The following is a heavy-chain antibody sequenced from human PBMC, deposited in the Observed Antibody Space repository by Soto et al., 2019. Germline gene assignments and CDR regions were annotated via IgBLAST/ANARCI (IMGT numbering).Heavy chain of an antibody. J-gene: IGHJ5*02. CDR2: IIPIFGTA. D-gene: IGHD2-21*02. V-gene: IGHV1-69*13. CDR1: GGTFSSYA. CDR3: ARAGYCGGDCYRDNWFDP. Sequence: SVKVSCKASGGTFSSYAISWVRQAPGQGLEWMGGIIPIFGTANYAQKFQGRVTITADESTSTAYMELSSLRSEDTAVYYCARAGYCGGDCYRDNWFDPWGQGTLVTVSS.